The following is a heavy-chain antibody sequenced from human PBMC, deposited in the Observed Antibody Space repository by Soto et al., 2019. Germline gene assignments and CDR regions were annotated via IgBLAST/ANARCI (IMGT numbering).Heavy chain of an antibody. CDR1: GGSISSGGYS. V-gene: IGHV4-30-2*01. CDR2: IYHSGST. Sequence: QLQLQESGSGLVKPSQTLSLTCAVSGGSISSGGYSWSWIRQPTGKGLEWIGYIYHSGSTYYNPSLKSRVTISVARSKNQFSLKLSSVTAADTAVYYCASSHAGAHITASVHWGQGTLVTVSS. D-gene: IGHD6-13*01. CDR3: ASSHAGAHITASVH. J-gene: IGHJ4*02.